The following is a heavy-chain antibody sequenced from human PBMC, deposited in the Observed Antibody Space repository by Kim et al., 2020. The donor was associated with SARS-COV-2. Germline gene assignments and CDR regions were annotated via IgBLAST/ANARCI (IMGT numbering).Heavy chain of an antibody. CDR2: ISGSGDKT. V-gene: IGHV3-23*01. Sequence: GGSLRLSCAASGFTFSSYAMSWVRQAPGKGLEWVSVISGSGDKTCYADSVKGRFTISRDNSKNTLYLQMNSLRAEDTAVYYCAKSIIDIVVVPAAPDLDYWGQRTLVTVSS. J-gene: IGHJ4*02. CDR1: GFTFSSYA. D-gene: IGHD2-2*01. CDR3: AKSIIDIVVVPAAPDLDY.